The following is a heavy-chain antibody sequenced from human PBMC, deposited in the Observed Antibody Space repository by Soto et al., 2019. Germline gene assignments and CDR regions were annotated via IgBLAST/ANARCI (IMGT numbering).Heavy chain of an antibody. D-gene: IGHD5-18*01. CDR2: IYYSGST. J-gene: IGHJ4*02. CDR3: ARGDVDTAMVTGY. CDR1: GGYISSYC. Sequence: SETLSLTCTVAGGYISSYCWSWIRQPPGRGLEWIGYIYYSGSTNYNPSLKSRVTISVDTSKNQFSLKLSSVTAADTAVYYCARGDVDTAMVTGYWGQGTLVTVSS. V-gene: IGHV4-59*08.